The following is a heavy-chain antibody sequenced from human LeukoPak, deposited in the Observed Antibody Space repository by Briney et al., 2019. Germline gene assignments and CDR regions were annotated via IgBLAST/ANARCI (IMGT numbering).Heavy chain of an antibody. V-gene: IGHV1-69*05. J-gene: IGHJ4*02. CDR3: AREENDILTGYYHA. CDR2: IIPIFGTA. Sequence: SVKVSCKASGGTFSSYAISWVRQAPGQGLEWMGGIIPIFGTANYAQKFQGRVTMTTDESTSTAYMELSSLRSEDTAVYYCAREENDILTGYYHAWGQGTLVTVSS. CDR1: GGTFSSYA. D-gene: IGHD3-9*01.